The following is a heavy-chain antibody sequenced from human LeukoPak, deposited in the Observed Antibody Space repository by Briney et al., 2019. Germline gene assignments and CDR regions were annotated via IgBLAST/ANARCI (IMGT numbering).Heavy chain of an antibody. CDR1: GLTFTDYY. CDR3: ARAPTNYYGMDV. J-gene: IGHJ6*02. CDR2: ISSMGSTI. V-gene: IGHV3-11*01. D-gene: IGHD5-12*01. Sequence: SGGSLRLSSAASGLTFTDYYMSWIRQAPGKGLEWVSYISSMGSTIYYADSVKGRFTISRDNAKNSLYLQMNSLRAENTAVYYCARAPTNYYGMDVWGQGTTVTVSS.